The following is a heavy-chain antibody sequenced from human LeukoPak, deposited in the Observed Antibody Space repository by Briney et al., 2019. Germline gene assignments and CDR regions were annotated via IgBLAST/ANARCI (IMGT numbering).Heavy chain of an antibody. Sequence: SETLSLTCAVYGGSFSGYYWSWIRQPPGKGLEWIGEINHSGSTNYNPSLKSRVTISVDTSKNQFSLKLSSVTAADTAVYYCARMPTYYYGSGSYLFDYWGQGTLVTVSS. J-gene: IGHJ4*02. D-gene: IGHD3-10*01. CDR2: INHSGST. CDR1: GGSFSGYY. CDR3: ARMPTYYYGSGSYLFDY. V-gene: IGHV4-34*01.